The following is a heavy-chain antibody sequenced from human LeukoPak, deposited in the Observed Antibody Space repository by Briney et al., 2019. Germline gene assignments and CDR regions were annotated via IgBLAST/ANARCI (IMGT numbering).Heavy chain of an antibody. J-gene: IGHJ4*02. D-gene: IGHD6-6*01. CDR1: GFAFSNYG. CDR2: ISSSSSSI. Sequence: GGSLRLSCAASGFAFSNYGMNWVRQAPGKGLEWVSYISSSSSSISHADSVKGRFTISRDNAKNSMYLQLNSLRVEDTAVYYCARGGAARPDYWGQGTLVTVSS. V-gene: IGHV3-48*01. CDR3: ARGGAARPDY.